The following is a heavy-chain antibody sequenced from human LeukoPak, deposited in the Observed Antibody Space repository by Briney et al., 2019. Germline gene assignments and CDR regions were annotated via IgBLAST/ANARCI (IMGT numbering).Heavy chain of an antibody. D-gene: IGHD3-3*01. CDR2: ISGSGSTT. CDR1: GFTFSSYA. Sequence: GGSPRLSCAASGFTFSSYAMSWVRQAPGKGLEWVSAISGSGSTTYYADSVKGRFTISRDSSKNTLYLQMNSLRAEDTAVYYCARHDWFDPWGQGTLVTVSS. J-gene: IGHJ5*02. CDR3: ARHDWFDP. V-gene: IGHV3-23*01.